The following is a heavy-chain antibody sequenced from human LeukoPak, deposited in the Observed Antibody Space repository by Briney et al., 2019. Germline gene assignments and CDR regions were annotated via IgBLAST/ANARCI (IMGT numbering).Heavy chain of an antibody. V-gene: IGHV4-39*01. CDR1: GGSISSSSYY. CDR2: IYYSGST. D-gene: IGHD6-13*01. CDR3: ARSPRIAAAEYYFDY. Sequence: SETLSLTCTVSGGSISSSSYYWGWIRQPSGKGLEWIGSIYYSGSTYYNPSLKSRVTISVDTSKNQFSLKLSSVTAADTAVYYCARSPRIAAAEYYFDYWGQGTLVTVSS. J-gene: IGHJ4*02.